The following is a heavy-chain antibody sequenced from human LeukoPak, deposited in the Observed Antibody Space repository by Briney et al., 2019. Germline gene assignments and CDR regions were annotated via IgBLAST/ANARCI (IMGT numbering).Heavy chain of an antibody. D-gene: IGHD6-13*01. V-gene: IGHV4-34*01. Sequence: SETLSHTCAVYGGSFSGYYWSWIRQPPGKGLEWIGEINHSGSTNYNPSLKSRVTISVDTSKNQFSLKLSSVTAADTAVYYCARGRDGAGWFDPWGQGTLVTVSS. CDR2: INHSGST. J-gene: IGHJ5*02. CDR3: ARGRDGAGWFDP. CDR1: GGSFSGYY.